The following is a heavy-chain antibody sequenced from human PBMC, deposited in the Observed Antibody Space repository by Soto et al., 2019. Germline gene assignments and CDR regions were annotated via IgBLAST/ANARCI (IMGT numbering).Heavy chain of an antibody. V-gene: IGHV4-59*08. CDR2: FFYTGGT. CDR1: SGPSSSHN. CDR3: VRQGIGNLHGLVDV. J-gene: IGHJ6*02. D-gene: IGHD1-1*01. Sequence: QVQLQQSGPGLVKPSETLSLTCTVSSGPSSSHNWGWIRQPPGRGLEWIGYFFYTGGTSYNPSLKSRVTISADTSTTHISLTLSSVTAADTAVYYCVRQGIGNLHGLVDVWGQGTTVSVSS.